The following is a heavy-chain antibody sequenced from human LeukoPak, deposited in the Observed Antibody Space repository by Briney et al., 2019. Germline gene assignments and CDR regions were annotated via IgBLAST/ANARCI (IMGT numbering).Heavy chain of an antibody. V-gene: IGHV3-30*18. CDR3: AKSRDILTGYYDY. J-gene: IGHJ4*02. Sequence: GGSLRLSCAASGFTFSSYGMHWVRQAPGKGLEWVAVMSYDGSNEYYADSVKGRFTISRDNSKNTLCLQMNSLRAEDTAVYYCAKSRDILTGYYDYWGQGTLVTVSS. CDR1: GFTFSSYG. D-gene: IGHD3-9*01. CDR2: MSYDGSNE.